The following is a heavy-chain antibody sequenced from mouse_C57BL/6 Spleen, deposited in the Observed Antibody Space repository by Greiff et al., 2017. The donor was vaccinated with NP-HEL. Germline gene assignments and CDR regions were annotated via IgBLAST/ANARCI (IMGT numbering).Heavy chain of an antibody. CDR3: ASVAPYYYCGSSFAY. V-gene: IGHV1-53*01. Sequence: QVQLQQSGTELVKPGASVKLSCKASGYTFTSYWMHWVKQRPGQGLEWIGNINPSNGGTNYNEKFKSKATLTVDKSSSTAYMQLSSLTSEDSAVYDCASVAPYYYCGSSFAYWGQGTLVTVSA. CDR2: INPSNGGT. CDR1: GYTFTSYW. J-gene: IGHJ3*01. D-gene: IGHD1-1*01.